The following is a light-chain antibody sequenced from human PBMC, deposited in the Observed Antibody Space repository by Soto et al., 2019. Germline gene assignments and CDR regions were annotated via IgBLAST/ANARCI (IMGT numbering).Light chain of an antibody. J-gene: IGKJ1*01. V-gene: IGKV3-15*01. CDR1: QSVATN. CDR2: GAS. CDR3: QQYINWPWT. Sequence: EIVMTQSPATLSVSPGERATLSCGASQSVATNLAWYQQKPGQAPRLLIYGASTRATGIPARFSGSGSGTDFTLTISSLQSEDFAVYSCQQYINWPWTFGQGTKVDVK.